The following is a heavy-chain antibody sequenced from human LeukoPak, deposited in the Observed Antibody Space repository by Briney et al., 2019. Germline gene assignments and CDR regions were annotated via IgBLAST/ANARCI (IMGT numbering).Heavy chain of an antibody. V-gene: IGHV4-38-2*02. CDR3: AWTTVTTRAYYYYYYMDV. J-gene: IGHJ6*03. D-gene: IGHD4-17*01. CDR1: GGSISSYY. CDR2: IYHSGST. Sequence: SETLSLTCTVSGGSISSYYWGWIRQPPGKGLEWIGSIYHSGSTYYNPSLKSRVTISVDTSKNQFSLKLSSVTAADTAVYYCAWTTVTTRAYYYYYYMDVWGKGTTVTVSS.